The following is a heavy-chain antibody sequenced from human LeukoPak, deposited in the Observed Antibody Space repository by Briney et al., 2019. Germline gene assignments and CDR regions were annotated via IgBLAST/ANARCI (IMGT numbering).Heavy chain of an antibody. CDR1: GYTFKTYS. V-gene: IGHV1-18*04. D-gene: IGHD3-22*01. Sequence: GASVTVSCKASGYTFKTYSIAWVRQAPGQGLEWMGWISGYNGHTNYAQQAQGRVTMTTDTSTSTAYMELRSLRFDDTAVYYCARGPDTSGYEATPDCFDIWGQGTRVTVS. CDR2: ISGYNGHT. CDR3: ARGPDTSGYEATPDCFDI. J-gene: IGHJ3*02.